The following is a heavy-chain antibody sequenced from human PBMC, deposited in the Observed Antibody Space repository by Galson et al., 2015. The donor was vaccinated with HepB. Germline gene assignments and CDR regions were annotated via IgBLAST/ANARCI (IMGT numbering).Heavy chain of an antibody. CDR3: TTDRYYYGMDV. CDR2: LKSRRDGETT. Sequence: SLRLSCAVSGFPFSNVWMSWVRQAPGKGLEWVGRLKSRRDGETTDYGAPVKGRFTISRDDSKNTLYLQMNSLKTEDTAVYYCTTDRYYYGMDVWGQGTTVTVSS. CDR1: GFPFSNVW. V-gene: IGHV3-15*01. J-gene: IGHJ6*02.